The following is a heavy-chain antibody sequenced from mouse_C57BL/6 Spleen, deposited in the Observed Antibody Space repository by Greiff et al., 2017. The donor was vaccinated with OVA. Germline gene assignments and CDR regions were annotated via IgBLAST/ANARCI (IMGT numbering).Heavy chain of an antibody. D-gene: IGHD1-1*02. J-gene: IGHJ1*03. Sequence: EVKLQESGPGLVKPSQSLSLTCSVTGYSITSGYYWNWIRQFPGNKLEWMGYISYDGSNNYNPSLKNRISITRDTSKNQFFLKLNSVTTEDTATYYSVRDDYYSGGDWYYDVWGTGTTVTASS. V-gene: IGHV3-6*01. CDR3: VRDDYYSGGDWYYDV. CDR2: ISYDGSN. CDR1: GYSITSGYY.